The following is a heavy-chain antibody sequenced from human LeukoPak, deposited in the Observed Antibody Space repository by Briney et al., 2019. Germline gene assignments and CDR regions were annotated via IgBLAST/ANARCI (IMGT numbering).Heavy chain of an antibody. CDR1: GFTFSNYA. CDR2: ISYDGSNK. V-gene: IGHV3-30*04. Sequence: PAGSLRLSCAASGFTFSNYAMHWVRQAPGKGLEWVAVISYDGSNKYSTDSVKRRSTISRENSKNTLYLQMKSLRAEDTAMYYCARDLHYDFWRGPDYWGQGTLVTVSS. CDR3: ARDLHYDFWRGPDY. D-gene: IGHD3-3*01. J-gene: IGHJ4*02.